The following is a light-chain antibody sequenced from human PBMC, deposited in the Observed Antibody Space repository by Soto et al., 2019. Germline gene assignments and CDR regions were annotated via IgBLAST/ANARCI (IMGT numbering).Light chain of an antibody. Sequence: SSLTQPASVSGSPGHSITISCSAVISDICYYNLVSWYQRRPRAAPKLIIYESNQRPSAGSTRFSASKSGNTAPPTLSGLQAEAEADYFCCCYAGKNFPFYVFGTGTKVTVL. V-gene: IGLV2-23*01. CDR3: CCYAGKNFPFYV. J-gene: IGLJ1*01. CDR2: ESN. CDR1: ISDICYYNL.